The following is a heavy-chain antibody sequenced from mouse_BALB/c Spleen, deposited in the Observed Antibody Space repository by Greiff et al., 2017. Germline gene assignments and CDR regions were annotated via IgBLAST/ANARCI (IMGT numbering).Heavy chain of an antibody. Sequence: EVKLVESGGGLVKPGGSLKLSCAASGFAFSSYDMSWVRQTPEKRLEWVAYISSGGGSTYYPDTVKGRFTISRDNAKNTLYLQMSSLKSEDTAMYYCARHYAMDYWGQGTSVTVSS. CDR2: ISSGGGST. V-gene: IGHV5-12-1*01. J-gene: IGHJ4*01. CDR3: ARHYAMDY. CDR1: GFAFSSYD.